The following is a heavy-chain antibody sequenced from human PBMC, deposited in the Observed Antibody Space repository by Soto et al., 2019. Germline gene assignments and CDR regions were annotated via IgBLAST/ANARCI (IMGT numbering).Heavy chain of an antibody. J-gene: IGHJ4*02. CDR3: ARDYYGDYGGGG. Sequence: EVQLVESGGGLVQPGGSLRLSCAASGFTVSSNYMSWVRQAPGKGLEWVSVIYSGGSTYYADSVKGRFTISRDNSKNTLYLQMNSLRAEDTAVYYCARDYYGDYGGGGWGQGTLVTVSS. V-gene: IGHV3-66*01. CDR2: IYSGGST. D-gene: IGHD4-17*01. CDR1: GFTVSSNY.